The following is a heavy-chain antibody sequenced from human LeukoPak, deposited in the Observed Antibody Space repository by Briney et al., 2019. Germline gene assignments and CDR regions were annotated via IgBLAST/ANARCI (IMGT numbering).Heavy chain of an antibody. CDR2: IKQDGSEK. J-gene: IGHJ4*01. Sequence: GGSLRLSCGASGFTFSSHWMSWVRQAPGKGLEWVANIKQDGSEKYYVDSVKGRFIISRDNAKNSLYLQMNSLRAEDTAVYYCAREGYWGHGTLVTVSS. CDR3: AREGY. V-gene: IGHV3-7*01. CDR1: GFTFSSHW.